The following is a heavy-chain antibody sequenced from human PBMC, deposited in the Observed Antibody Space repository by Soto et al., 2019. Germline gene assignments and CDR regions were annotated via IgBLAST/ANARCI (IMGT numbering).Heavy chain of an antibody. CDR1: SASIRGFY. CDR3: VRDGMKTLRDWFDQ. D-gene: IGHD1-1*01. V-gene: IGHV4-4*07. J-gene: IGHJ5*02. CDR2: IYATGTT. Sequence: PSATXSLTCTVSSASIRGFYRSWIRKSAGKGLEWIGRIYATGTTDYNPSLKSRVMMSVDKSKKQFSLKLRSVTAADTAVYYCVRDGMKTLRDWFDQWGKG.